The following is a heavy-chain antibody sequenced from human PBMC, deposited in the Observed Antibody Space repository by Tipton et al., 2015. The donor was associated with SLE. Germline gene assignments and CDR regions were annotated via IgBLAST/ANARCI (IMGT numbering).Heavy chain of an antibody. J-gene: IGHJ4*02. D-gene: IGHD3-22*01. V-gene: IGHV3-74*01. CDR1: RFTFSSYW. CDR2: ISSDGSST. CDR3: ARGTGYYYDSSGYFDY. Sequence: SLRLSCAASRFTFSSYWMHWVRQAPGKGLVWVSHISSDGSSTSYADSVKGLFTISRDNAKNTLYLQMNSLRAEDTAVYYCARGTGYYYDSSGYFDYWGQGTLVTVSS.